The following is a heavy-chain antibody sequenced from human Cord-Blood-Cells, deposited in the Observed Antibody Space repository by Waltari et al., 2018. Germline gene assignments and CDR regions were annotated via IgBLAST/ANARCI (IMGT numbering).Heavy chain of an antibody. CDR2: INHSGST. CDR3: ASPLYCGGDCYSAFDI. V-gene: IGHV4-34*01. D-gene: IGHD2-21*01. Sequence: QVQLQQWGAGLLKPSETLSLTCAVYGGSFSGYYWSWIRQPPGKGLEWIGEINHSGSTNYNPSRKSRVTISVDTAKNQFSLKLSSVTAADTAVYYCASPLYCGGDCYSAFDIWGQGTMVTVSS. J-gene: IGHJ3*02. CDR1: GGSFSGYY.